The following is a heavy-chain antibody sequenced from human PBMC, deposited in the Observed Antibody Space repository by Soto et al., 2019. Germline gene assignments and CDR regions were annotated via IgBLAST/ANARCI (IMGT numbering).Heavy chain of an antibody. Sequence: SVKVSCKASRGTFSSYAISSVRQATGKGLEWMGGIIPIFGTANYAQKFQGRVTITADESTSTAYMELSSLRSEDTAVYYCARALYSSSEYYFDYWGQGTLVTVSS. V-gene: IGHV1-69*13. CDR3: ARALYSSSEYYFDY. CDR2: IIPIFGTA. J-gene: IGHJ4*02. CDR1: RGTFSSYA. D-gene: IGHD6-6*01.